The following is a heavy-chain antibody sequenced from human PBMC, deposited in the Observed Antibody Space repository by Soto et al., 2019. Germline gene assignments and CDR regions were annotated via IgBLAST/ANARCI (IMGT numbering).Heavy chain of an antibody. Sequence: QVQLQESGPGLVKPSQTLSLTCTVSGGSISSGDYYWSWIRQPPGKVLEWIGYIYYSGSTYYNPSLKSRVTISVDTSKNQFSLKLSSVTAADTAVYYCARDTDSSGYYYAFDYWGQGTLVTVSS. CDR2: IYYSGST. CDR3: ARDTDSSGYYYAFDY. D-gene: IGHD3-22*01. V-gene: IGHV4-30-4*01. J-gene: IGHJ4*02. CDR1: GGSISSGDYY.